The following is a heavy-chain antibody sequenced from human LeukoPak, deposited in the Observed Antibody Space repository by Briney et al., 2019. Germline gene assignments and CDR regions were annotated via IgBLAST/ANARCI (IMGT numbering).Heavy chain of an antibody. V-gene: IGHV4-34*01. Sequence: SETLSLTCAVYGGSFSGYYWTWIRQPPGKGLEWIGEINHSGSTNYNPSLKSRVTISVDTSKNQFSLKLSSVTAADTAVYYCARPTTGTTNYFDYWGQGTLVTVSS. J-gene: IGHJ4*02. CDR3: ARPTTGTTNYFDY. CDR1: GGSFSGYY. D-gene: IGHD1-7*01. CDR2: INHSGST.